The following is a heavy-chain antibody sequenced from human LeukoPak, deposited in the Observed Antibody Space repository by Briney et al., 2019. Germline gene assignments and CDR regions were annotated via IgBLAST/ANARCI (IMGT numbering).Heavy chain of an antibody. CDR1: GGSISSGAYY. V-gene: IGHV4-30-2*01. Sequence: SETLSLTCTVSGGSISSGAYYWSWTRQPPGKGLEWIGYIYHSGSSGSTYYNPSLKSRVTISLDRSKNQFSLKLTSVTAADTAVYYCARAGGAVAGTIFDYWGQGTLVTVSS. J-gene: IGHJ4*02. CDR2: IYHSGSSGST. D-gene: IGHD6-19*01. CDR3: ARAGGAVAGTIFDY.